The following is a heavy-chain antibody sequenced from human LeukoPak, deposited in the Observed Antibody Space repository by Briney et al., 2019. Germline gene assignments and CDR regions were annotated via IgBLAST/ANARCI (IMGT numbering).Heavy chain of an antibody. V-gene: IGHV4-39*01. J-gene: IGHJ4*02. Sequence: PSETLSLTCTVSGGSISSSSYYWGWIRQPPGKGLEWIGGIYYSGSTYYNPSLKSRVTISVDTSKNQFSLKLSSVTAADTAVYYCARLSSIAPDFDYWGQGTLVTVSS. D-gene: IGHD6-6*01. CDR3: ARLSSIAPDFDY. CDR2: IYYSGST. CDR1: GGSISSSSYY.